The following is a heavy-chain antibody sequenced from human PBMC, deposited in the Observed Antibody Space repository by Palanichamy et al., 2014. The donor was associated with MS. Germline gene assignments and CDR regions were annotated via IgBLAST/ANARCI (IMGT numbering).Heavy chain of an antibody. CDR1: SYTFTSYG. CDR3: ARDYVYWGSSWYHFDY. J-gene: IGHJ4*02. CDR2: ISAYNGNT. D-gene: IGHD6-13*01. V-gene: IGHV1-18*04. Sequence: QVQLVQSGAEVKKPGASVKVSCKASSYTFTSYGISWVRQAPGQGLEWMGWISAYNGNTNYAQKLQGRVTMTTDTSTSTAYMELRSLRSDDTAVYYCARDYVYWGSSWYHFDYWGQGTLVTVSS.